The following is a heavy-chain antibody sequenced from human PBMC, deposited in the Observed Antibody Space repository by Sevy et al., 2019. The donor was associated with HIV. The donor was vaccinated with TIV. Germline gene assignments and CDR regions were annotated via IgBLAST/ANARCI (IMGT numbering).Heavy chain of an antibody. CDR2: INPNRGDT. J-gene: IGHJ1*01. CDR1: GNTFTVYF. D-gene: IGHD3-3*01. CDR3: ARGVTIFGVDYYFQH. Sequence: ASVKVSCKASGNTFTVYFVYWVRQAPGQGLEWMGWINPNRGDTNYAQNFQGRVTMTSDASISTAYMELSSLTSDDTAVYYCARGVTIFGVDYYFQHWGQSALVTVSS. V-gene: IGHV1-2*02.